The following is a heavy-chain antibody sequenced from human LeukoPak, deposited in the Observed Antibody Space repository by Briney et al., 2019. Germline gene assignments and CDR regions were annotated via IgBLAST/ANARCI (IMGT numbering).Heavy chain of an antibody. D-gene: IGHD3-22*01. Sequence: GGSLRLSCAASGFTFSSYSMNWVRQAPGKGLEWVSSISSSSSYIYYADSVKGRFSISRDNAKNSLYLQMNSLRAEDTAVYYCATPLDYYDSSGYHQGGDWGQGTLVTVSS. V-gene: IGHV3-21*04. CDR1: GFTFSSYS. J-gene: IGHJ4*02. CDR2: ISSSSSYI. CDR3: ATPLDYYDSSGYHQGGD.